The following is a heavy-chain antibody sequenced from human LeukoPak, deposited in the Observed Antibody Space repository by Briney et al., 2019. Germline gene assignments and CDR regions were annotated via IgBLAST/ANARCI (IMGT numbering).Heavy chain of an antibody. Sequence: TLSLTCTVSGGSISSGSYYWSWIRQPAGKGLEWIGRIYTSGSTNYNPSLKSRVTISVDTSKNQFSLKLSSVTAADTAVYYCARGRFTIFGVVEAMDVWGKGTTVTVSS. CDR1: GGSISSGSYY. J-gene: IGHJ6*03. V-gene: IGHV4-61*02. CDR2: IYTSGST. D-gene: IGHD3-3*01. CDR3: ARGRFTIFGVVEAMDV.